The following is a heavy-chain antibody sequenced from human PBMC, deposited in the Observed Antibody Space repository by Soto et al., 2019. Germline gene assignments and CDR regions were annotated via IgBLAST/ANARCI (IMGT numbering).Heavy chain of an antibody. Sequence: SVKVSCKASGYTFTIYAMHLVRHAPGQRLDWMGWINAGNGNTKYSQKFQGRVTITRDTSASTAYMELSSLRSEDTAVYYCARQWLTGSFRYFQHWGQGTLVTVSS. D-gene: IGHD6-19*01. J-gene: IGHJ1*01. CDR2: INAGNGNT. CDR1: GYTFTIYA. V-gene: IGHV1-3*01. CDR3: ARQWLTGSFRYFQH.